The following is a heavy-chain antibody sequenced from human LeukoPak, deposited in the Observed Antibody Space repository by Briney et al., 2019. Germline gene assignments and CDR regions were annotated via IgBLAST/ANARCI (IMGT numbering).Heavy chain of an antibody. CDR2: IYTSGST. CDR1: GGSFSGYY. D-gene: IGHD1-26*01. V-gene: IGHV4-59*10. Sequence: SETLSLTCAVYGGSFSGYYWSWIRQPAGKGLEWIGRIYTSGSTNYNPSLKSRVTISVDTSKNQFSLKLSSVTAADTAVYYCARVPPVGATRDAFDIWGQGTMVTVSS. J-gene: IGHJ3*02. CDR3: ARVPPVGATRDAFDI.